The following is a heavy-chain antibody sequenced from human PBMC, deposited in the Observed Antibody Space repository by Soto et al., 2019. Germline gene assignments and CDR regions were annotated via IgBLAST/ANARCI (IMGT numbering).Heavy chain of an antibody. J-gene: IGHJ6*02. Sequence: EVQLVESGGGLVQPGGSLRLSCAASGFTFSSYWMHWVRQVPGKGLVWVSHIKHDGSVTSSADFVKGRLTISRDNARNTVHMPMNSLRAEDTAVYYCARRLVGTTGHGMDVWGHGTTVTVSS. V-gene: IGHV3-74*01. CDR2: IKHDGSVT. CDR3: ARRLVGTTGHGMDV. D-gene: IGHD1-26*01. CDR1: GFTFSSYW.